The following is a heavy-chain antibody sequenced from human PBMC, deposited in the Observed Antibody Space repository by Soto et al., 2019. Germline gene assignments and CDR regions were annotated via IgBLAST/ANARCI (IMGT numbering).Heavy chain of an antibody. CDR1: GFSLSTSGVG. J-gene: IGHJ6*02. CDR3: ALSDSSEYYYYYGMDV. CDR2: IYWNDDK. Sequence: SGPTLVNPTQTLTLTCTFSGFSLSTSGVGVGWIRQPPGKALEWLALIYWNDDKRYSPSLKSRLTITKDTSKNQVVLTMTNMDPVDTATYYCALSDSSEYYYYYGMDVWGQGTTVTVSS. D-gene: IGHD6-6*01. V-gene: IGHV2-5*01.